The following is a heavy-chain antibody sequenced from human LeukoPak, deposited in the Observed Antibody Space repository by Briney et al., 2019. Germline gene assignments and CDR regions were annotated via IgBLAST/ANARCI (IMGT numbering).Heavy chain of an antibody. D-gene: IGHD1-26*01. V-gene: IGHV1-2*02. CDR1: GYTFTGYY. CDR2: INPNSGGT. Sequence: GASVKVSCKASGYTFTGYYMHWVRQAPGQGLEWMGWINPNSGGTNYAQKFQGRVTMTRDTSISTAYMELSRLRSDDTAVYYCAREHLRSGGSVGYWGQGTLVTVSS. CDR3: AREHLRSGGSVGY. J-gene: IGHJ4*02.